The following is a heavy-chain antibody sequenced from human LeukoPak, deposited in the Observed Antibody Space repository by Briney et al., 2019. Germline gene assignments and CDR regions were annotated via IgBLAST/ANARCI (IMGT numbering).Heavy chain of an antibody. J-gene: IGHJ4*02. V-gene: IGHV3-30*02. Sequence: GGSLRLSCAASGFTFSTYGMHWVRQAPGKGLEWVAFIRYDGSNEYYADSVKGRFIISRDNSQNTFYLQMDSLRAEDTAVYHCAKDHCSSTSCFYFDYWGQGTLVTVSS. D-gene: IGHD2-2*01. CDR1: GFTFSTYG. CDR3: AKDHCSSTSCFYFDY. CDR2: IRYDGSNE.